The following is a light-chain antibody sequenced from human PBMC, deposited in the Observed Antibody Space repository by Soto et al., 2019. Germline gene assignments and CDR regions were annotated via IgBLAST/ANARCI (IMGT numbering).Light chain of an antibody. CDR3: QHYGGMWT. CDR2: DAS. J-gene: IGKJ1*01. Sequence: KMTQYPSTLSASVGDRITITCRASPNIGNRLAWYQQKPGKAPKVLIYDASSLESGVPSRFSGSGSGTDFILTISSLQPDDSATYYCQHYGGMWTFGQGTKAEI. CDR1: PNIGNR. V-gene: IGKV1-5*01.